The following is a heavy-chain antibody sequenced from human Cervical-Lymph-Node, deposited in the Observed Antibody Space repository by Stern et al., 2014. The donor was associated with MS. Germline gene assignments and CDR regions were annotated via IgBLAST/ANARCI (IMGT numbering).Heavy chain of an antibody. CDR1: GGTFSSQA. J-gene: IGHJ6*02. Sequence: VQLVESGAEVKKPGSSVKVSCKASGGTFSSQAINWVRQAPGHGLEWVGGIIPIFWTPNYAQKVQDTVTITAAEYTRPAHMDLSSLRSEDTAVYYCATPSTVTVGGMDVWVQGTTVTVSS. D-gene: IGHD4-17*01. CDR2: IIPIFWTP. CDR3: ATPSTVTVGGMDV. V-gene: IGHV1-69*01.